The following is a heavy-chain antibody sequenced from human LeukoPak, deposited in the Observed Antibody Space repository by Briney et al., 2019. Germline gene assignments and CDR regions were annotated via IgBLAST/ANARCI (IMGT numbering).Heavy chain of an antibody. Sequence: SGTLSLTCAVYGGSFSGYYWSWIRQPPGKGLEWIGEINHSGSTNYKPSLKSRVTISVDTSKNQFSLKLSSVTAADTAVYYCARAGNGCSSSWYVSHFDYWGQGTLVTVSS. CDR3: ARAGNGCSSSWYVSHFDY. CDR2: INHSGST. V-gene: IGHV4-34*01. CDR1: GGSFSGYY. J-gene: IGHJ4*02. D-gene: IGHD6-13*01.